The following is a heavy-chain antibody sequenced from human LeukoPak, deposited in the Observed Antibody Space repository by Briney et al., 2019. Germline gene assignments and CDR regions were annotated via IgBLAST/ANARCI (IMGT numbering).Heavy chain of an antibody. J-gene: IGHJ3*02. CDR1: GFTFSSYG. CDR2: ISGRSSII. V-gene: IGHV3-48*04. CDR3: ARDQSGHIAGGTDAFEI. D-gene: IGHD1-26*01. Sequence: GGSLRLSCAASGFTFSSYGMSWVRQAPGKGPEWVSYISGRSSIIYYADSVKGRFTISRDNAKNSLYLQMTGLRAEDTAVYYCARDQSGHIAGGTDAFEIWGQGTMVTVSS.